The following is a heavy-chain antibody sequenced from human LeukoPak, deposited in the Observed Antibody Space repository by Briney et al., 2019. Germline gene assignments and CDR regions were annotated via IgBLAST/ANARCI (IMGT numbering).Heavy chain of an antibody. D-gene: IGHD3-10*01. V-gene: IGHV4-59*01. Sequence: SETLSLTCTVSGASINTYYWSWIRQPPGKGLGWIGYIYYSGTTSYNPSFKTRVTISIDTSKNQFSLKLSSVTAADTAVYYCARVLRPMASQYYFDYWGQGTLVTVSS. CDR1: GASINTYY. J-gene: IGHJ4*02. CDR3: ARVLRPMASQYYFDY. CDR2: IYYSGTT.